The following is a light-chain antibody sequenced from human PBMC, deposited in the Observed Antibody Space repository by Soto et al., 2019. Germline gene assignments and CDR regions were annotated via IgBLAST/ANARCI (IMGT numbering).Light chain of an antibody. Sequence: EIVLTQSPGTLSLSPGERATLSCRASQSVSDSSLAWYQQKPGQAPRLLIYASSRATGIPDRFSRSGSATDFTLTISRLEPEDFAVYCWQHCGTSALFGPGTKVDIK. CDR1: QSVSDSS. CDR2: AS. CDR3: QHCGTSAL. J-gene: IGKJ3*01. V-gene: IGKV3-20*01.